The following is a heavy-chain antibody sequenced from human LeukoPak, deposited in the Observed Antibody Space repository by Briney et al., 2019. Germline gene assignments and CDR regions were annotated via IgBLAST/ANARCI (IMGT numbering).Heavy chain of an antibody. D-gene: IGHD4-17*01. V-gene: IGHV1-2*02. Sequence: ASVKVSCKASGYTFTGYYMHWVRQDPGQGLEWMGWINPNSGGTNYAQKFQGTVTMTRDTSICTAYMELSRLRSDDTAVYYCARLHGDYGFDYWGQGTLVTVSS. J-gene: IGHJ4*02. CDR3: ARLHGDYGFDY. CDR2: INPNSGGT. CDR1: GYTFTGYY.